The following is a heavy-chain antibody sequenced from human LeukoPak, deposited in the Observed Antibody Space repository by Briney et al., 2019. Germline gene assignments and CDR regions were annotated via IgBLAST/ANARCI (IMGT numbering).Heavy chain of an antibody. V-gene: IGHV1-2*02. D-gene: IGHD1-14*01. CDR3: ARHHLSPYGMDV. J-gene: IGHJ6*02. CDR1: GYTFTDYY. CDR2: INPNSGGT. Sequence: ASVKVSCKASGYTFTDYYMHWVQQAPGQGLEWMGWINPNSGGTNYAQKFQGRVTMTRDTSISTAYMELSRLRSDDTAVYYCARHHLSPYGMDVWGQGTTVTVSS.